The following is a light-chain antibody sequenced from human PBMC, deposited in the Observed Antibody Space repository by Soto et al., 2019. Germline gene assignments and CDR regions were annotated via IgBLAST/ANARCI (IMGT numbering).Light chain of an antibody. Sequence: DIQMTQSPSTLSASVGDRVTITCRASQSISSWLAWYQQKPGKAPKLLIYDACSLESGVPSRFSGSGSGTEFPLTISRLQPADFATYYCQQYNSYSYTFGQGTKLEIK. CDR2: DAC. V-gene: IGKV1-5*01. J-gene: IGKJ2*01. CDR3: QQYNSYSYT. CDR1: QSISSW.